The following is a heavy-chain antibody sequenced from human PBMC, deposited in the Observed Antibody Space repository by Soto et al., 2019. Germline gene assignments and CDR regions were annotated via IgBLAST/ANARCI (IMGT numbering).Heavy chain of an antibody. Sequence: GGSLRLSCAASGFTFSSYSMNWVRQAPGKGLEWVSYISSSSSTIYYADSVEGRFTISRDNAKNSLYLQMNSLRDEDTAVYYCARERAYYYDSSGYYREYYYYGMDVWGQGTTVTVSS. CDR2: ISSSSSTI. D-gene: IGHD3-22*01. CDR3: ARERAYYYDSSGYYREYYYYGMDV. J-gene: IGHJ6*02. V-gene: IGHV3-48*02. CDR1: GFTFSSYS.